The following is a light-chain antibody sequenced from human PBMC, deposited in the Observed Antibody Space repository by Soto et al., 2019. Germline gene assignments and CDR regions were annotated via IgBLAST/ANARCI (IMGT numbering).Light chain of an antibody. Sequence: EILMTQSPATLSVSPGERATLSCRASQTISSNLAWYQHKPGQAPRLLFYGASNRATGIPARFTGSGSGTEFTLTISSLQSEDFAVYPCQQYDNWPPTFGGGTKVEIK. CDR1: QTISSN. V-gene: IGKV3-15*01. CDR2: GAS. CDR3: QQYDNWPPT. J-gene: IGKJ4*01.